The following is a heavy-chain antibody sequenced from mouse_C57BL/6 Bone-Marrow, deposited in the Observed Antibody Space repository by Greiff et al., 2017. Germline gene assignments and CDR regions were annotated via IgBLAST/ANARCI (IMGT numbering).Heavy chain of an antibody. V-gene: IGHV14-4*01. CDR2: IDPEIGDT. Sequence: VQLQQSGAELVRPGASVKLSCTASGFTIKDDYIHWVNQRPEPGLEWIGWIDPEIGDTEYASKFQGKATITTDTSSNTAYLQLSSLTSEDTAVYYCSSVYGDYFDFWGQGTPLTVAS. J-gene: IGHJ2*01. CDR3: SSVYGDYFDF. D-gene: IGHD1-1*02. CDR1: GFTIKDDY.